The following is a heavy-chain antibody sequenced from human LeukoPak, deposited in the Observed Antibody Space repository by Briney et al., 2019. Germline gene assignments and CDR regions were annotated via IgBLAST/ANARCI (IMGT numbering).Heavy chain of an antibody. V-gene: IGHV4-4*07. CDR3: ARARESIFGVVPFDY. J-gene: IGHJ4*02. D-gene: IGHD3-3*01. CDR1: GGSISSYY. Sequence: PSETLSLTCTVSGGSISSYYWNWIRQPAGKGLEWIGRIYTSGSTNYNPSLKSRVTISVDTSKNQFSLKLSSVTAADTAVYYCARARESIFGVVPFDYWGQGTLVTVSS. CDR2: IYTSGST.